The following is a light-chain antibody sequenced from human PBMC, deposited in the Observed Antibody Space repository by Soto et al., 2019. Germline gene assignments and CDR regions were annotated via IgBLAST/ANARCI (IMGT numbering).Light chain of an antibody. J-gene: IGLJ2*01. CDR3: SSYAGSSNVV. CDR1: SSDVGGYNY. CDR2: EVS. V-gene: IGLV2-8*01. Sequence: QSVLTQPPSASGSPGQSVTISCTGTSSDVGGYNYVSWYQQHPGKAPKLMIYEVSKRPSGVPDRFSGSKSGNTASLTVSGLQAEEDADYYCSSYAGSSNVVFGGGTKQTVL.